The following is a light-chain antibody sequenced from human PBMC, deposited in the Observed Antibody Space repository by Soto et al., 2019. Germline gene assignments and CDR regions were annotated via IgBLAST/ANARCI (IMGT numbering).Light chain of an antibody. CDR2: DVS. Sequence: QSVLTQPASVSGSPGQSITISCTGTSSDVGGYNYVSWYQQHPGKAPKLMIYDVSNRPSGVSNRFSGSKSGNTASLTISGLQAEDEADYYCSSYTSSSIHAVLGGGTQLTVL. CDR3: SSYTSSSIHAV. CDR1: SSDVGGYNY. V-gene: IGLV2-14*01. J-gene: IGLJ7*01.